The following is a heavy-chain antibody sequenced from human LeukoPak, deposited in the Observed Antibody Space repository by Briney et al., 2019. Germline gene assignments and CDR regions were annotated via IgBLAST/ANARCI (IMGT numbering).Heavy chain of an antibody. Sequence: SETLSLTCTVSGGSISGYYWSWIRQPPGRGLEWIGYIYYSGSTSYNPSLKSRVTISVDTSKNQFSLKLSSATAADTAVYYCARRYYYDRGNAFDIWGQGTMVTVSS. CDR1: GGSISGYY. V-gene: IGHV4-59*01. D-gene: IGHD3-10*02. CDR2: IYYSGST. J-gene: IGHJ3*02. CDR3: ARRYYYDRGNAFDI.